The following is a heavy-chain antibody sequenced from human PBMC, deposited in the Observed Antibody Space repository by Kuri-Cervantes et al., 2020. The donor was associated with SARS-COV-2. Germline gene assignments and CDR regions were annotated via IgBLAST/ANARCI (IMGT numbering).Heavy chain of an antibody. Sequence: ASVKVSCKASGYTFTSYDINWVRQATGQGLEWMGWMNPNSGNTGYAQKFQGGVTMTRNTSISTAYMELSSLRSEDTAVYYCARRLYGSSWYNYYYYGMDVWGQGTTVTVSS. D-gene: IGHD6-13*01. CDR1: GYTFTSYD. CDR3: ARRLYGSSWYNYYYYGMDV. J-gene: IGHJ6*01. V-gene: IGHV1-8*01. CDR2: MNPNSGNT.